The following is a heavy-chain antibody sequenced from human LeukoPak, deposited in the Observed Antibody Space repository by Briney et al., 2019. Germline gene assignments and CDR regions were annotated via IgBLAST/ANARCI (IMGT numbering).Heavy chain of an antibody. Sequence: SETLSLTCTVSGYSISSGYYWGWIRQPPGKGLEWIGSIYHSGSTYYNPSLKSRVTISVDTSKNQFSLKLSSVTAADTAVYYCARDLPNPGVAVAGMDYWGQGTLVTVSS. CDR2: IYHSGST. J-gene: IGHJ4*02. CDR1: GYSISSGYY. CDR3: ARDLPNPGVAVAGMDY. V-gene: IGHV4-38-2*02. D-gene: IGHD6-19*01.